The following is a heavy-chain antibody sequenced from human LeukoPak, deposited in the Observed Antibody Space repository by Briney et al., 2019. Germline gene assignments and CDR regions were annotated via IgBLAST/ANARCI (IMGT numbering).Heavy chain of an antibody. CDR1: GGTFSRYA. J-gene: IGHJ6*02. CDR3: AREITMVRGVAYYYYGMDV. D-gene: IGHD3-10*01. V-gene: IGHV1-69*04. CDR2: IIPILGIA. Sequence: SVKVSCKASGGTFSRYAISWVRQAPGQGLEWMGRIIPILGIANYAQKFQGRVTITADKSTSTAYMELSSLRSEDTAVYYCAREITMVRGVAYYYYGMDVWGQGTTVTVSS.